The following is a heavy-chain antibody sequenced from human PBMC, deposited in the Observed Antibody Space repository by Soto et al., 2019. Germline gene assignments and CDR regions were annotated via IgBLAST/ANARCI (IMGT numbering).Heavy chain of an antibody. D-gene: IGHD6-13*01. CDR2: IYYSGST. Sequence: QLQLQESGPGLVKPSETLSLTCTVSGGSISSSSFHWGWIRQPPGKGLEWIGSIYYSGSTYYSPSRKSRVPISVDTSKNQFSLTLSSVTAADTAVYYCARRERAAGTDWWFDPWGQGTLVTVSS. CDR3: ARRERAAGTDWWFDP. CDR1: GGSISSSSFH. J-gene: IGHJ5*02. V-gene: IGHV4-39*01.